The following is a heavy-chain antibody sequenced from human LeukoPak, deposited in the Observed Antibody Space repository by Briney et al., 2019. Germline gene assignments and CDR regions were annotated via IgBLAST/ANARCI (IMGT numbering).Heavy chain of an antibody. Sequence: SVKVSCKASGGTLSSYAISWVRQAPGQGLEWMGGIIPIFGTANYAQKFQGRVTITTDESTSTAYMELSSLRSEDTAVYYCARLIVTTVTRDDYWGQGTLVTVSS. D-gene: IGHD4-17*01. CDR1: GGTLSSYA. V-gene: IGHV1-69*05. CDR2: IIPIFGTA. CDR3: ARLIVTTVTRDDY. J-gene: IGHJ4*02.